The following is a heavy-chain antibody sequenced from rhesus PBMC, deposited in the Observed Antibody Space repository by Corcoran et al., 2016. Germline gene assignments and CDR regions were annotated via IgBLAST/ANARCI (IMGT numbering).Heavy chain of an antibody. J-gene: IGHJ2*01. CDR3: ARRHSGTSYYFDI. CDR2: ISGSGDNT. Sequence: QLQLQETGPGLVKPSETLSLTCAVSGGSISSDSWGGIRQPPGKGLEWIGGISGSGDNTDYNPSLKSRVTISTDTSRNQFSLELSSVTAADTAVYYCARRHSGTSYYFDIWGPGTPITISS. V-gene: IGHV4-173*01. CDR1: GGSISSDS. D-gene: IGHD6-25*01.